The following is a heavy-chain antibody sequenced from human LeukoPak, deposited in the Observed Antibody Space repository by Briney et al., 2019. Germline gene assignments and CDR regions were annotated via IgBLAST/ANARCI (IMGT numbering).Heavy chain of an antibody. CDR1: GGSISIGGYY. V-gene: IGHV4-30-2*01. D-gene: IGHD3-22*01. Sequence: SQTLSLTCTVSGGSISIGGYYWSWLRQPPGKGLEWIGYIYHSGSTYYNPSLKSRVTISVDRSKNQFSLKLSSVTAADTAVYYCARSQSQYYYDSSGYTHAFDIWGQGTMVTVSS. J-gene: IGHJ3*02. CDR3: ARSQSQYYYDSSGYTHAFDI. CDR2: IYHSGST.